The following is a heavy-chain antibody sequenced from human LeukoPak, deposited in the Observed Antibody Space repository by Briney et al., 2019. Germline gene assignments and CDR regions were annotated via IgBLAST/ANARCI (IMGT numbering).Heavy chain of an antibody. CDR2: INHSGST. V-gene: IGHV4-34*01. J-gene: IGHJ5*02. D-gene: IGHD5-12*01. CDR1: GGSFSDYC. CDR3: ARTGEDYADNAGYGGFDP. Sequence: SETLSLTCGVYGGSFSDYCWSWIRQPPGKGLDWIGEINHSGSTNYNLSLKSRVTMSVDTSKNQFSLKLRSVTAADTAVYYCARTGEDYADNAGYGGFDPWGQGTLVTVSS.